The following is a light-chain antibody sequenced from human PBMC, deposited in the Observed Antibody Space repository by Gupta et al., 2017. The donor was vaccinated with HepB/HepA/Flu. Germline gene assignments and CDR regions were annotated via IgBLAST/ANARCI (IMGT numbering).Light chain of an antibody. CDR1: KLGDRY. CDR2: EDN. V-gene: IGLV3-1*01. Sequence: SYELTQPPSVSVSPRQTGSITCSGDKLGDRYSSWYQQKPGQSPILVIYEDNKRPSGIPERFSGSNSGNTATLTISGTQPMDEADYYCQTWDITSGVFGTGTRVTVL. J-gene: IGLJ1*01. CDR3: QTWDITSGV.